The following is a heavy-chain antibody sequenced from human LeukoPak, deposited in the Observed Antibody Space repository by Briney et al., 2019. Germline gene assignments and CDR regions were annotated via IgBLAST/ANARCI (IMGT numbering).Heavy chain of an antibody. V-gene: IGHV3-48*03. CDR1: GFTFSSYE. J-gene: IGHJ3*02. CDR2: ISSSGSLI. Sequence: GGSLRLACAASGFTFSSYEMNWVRQAPGKGLEWVSYISSSGSLIYYADSVKGRFTISRDNAKNSLYLQMNSLRDEDTAVYYCARVCRDSSGYGAFDIWGQGTMVTVSS. D-gene: IGHD3-22*01. CDR3: ARVCRDSSGYGAFDI.